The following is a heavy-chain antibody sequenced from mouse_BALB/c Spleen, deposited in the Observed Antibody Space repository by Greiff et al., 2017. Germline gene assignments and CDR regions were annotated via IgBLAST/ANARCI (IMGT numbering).Heavy chain of an antibody. CDR1: GFTFSSFG. D-gene: IGHD3-1*01. CDR3: ERGLGPYAMDY. CDR2: ISSGSSTI. V-gene: IGHV5-17*02. J-gene: IGHJ4*01. Sequence: EVQRVESGAGLVQPGGSRKLSCAASGFTFSSFGMHWVRQAPEQGLEWVAYISSGSSTIYYADTVKGRFTISRDKPKNTLFLHMTSLRSEDTAMYYCERGLGPYAMDYWGQGTSVTVSA.